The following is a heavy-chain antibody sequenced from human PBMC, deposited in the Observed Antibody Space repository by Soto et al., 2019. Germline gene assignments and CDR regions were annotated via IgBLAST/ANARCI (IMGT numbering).Heavy chain of an antibody. Sequence: EVQVLESGGGLVQPGGSLRLSCIASGLTLSNYAMTWVRRAPGRGQEWVSTVTGSGSTYYADSVKGRFTIFRDNSKNILYLQMNSLRAEDTAIYYCAKSLRTTAATGYWFDPWGQGSQVTVSS. CDR1: GLTLSNYA. V-gene: IGHV3-23*01. CDR2: VTGSGST. CDR3: AKSLRTTAATGYWFDP. J-gene: IGHJ5*02. D-gene: IGHD4-17*01.